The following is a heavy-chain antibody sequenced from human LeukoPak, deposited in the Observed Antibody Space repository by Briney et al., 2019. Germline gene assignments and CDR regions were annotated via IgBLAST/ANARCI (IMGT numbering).Heavy chain of an antibody. Sequence: SETLSLTCTVSGDSISTYYWSWIRQPPGKGLEWIGYIYYRVTSDYNPSLKSRVTMSVDMSTRQISLKLSSVTAADTAVYYCAKAVGGDGSGSLWGPGTLVTVSS. CDR2: IYYRVTS. CDR1: GDSISTYY. J-gene: IGHJ4*02. V-gene: IGHV4-59*01. CDR3: AKAVGGDGSGSL. D-gene: IGHD3-10*01.